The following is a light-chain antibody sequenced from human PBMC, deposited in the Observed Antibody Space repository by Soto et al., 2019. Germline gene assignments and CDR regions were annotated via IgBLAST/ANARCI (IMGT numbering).Light chain of an antibody. J-gene: IGKJ1*01. CDR2: AAS. V-gene: IGKV1-39*01. CDR1: QSISSY. Sequence: IRVTQSAASLSASVGDRSHITCLASQSISSYLNWYQHKPGKAPKLLIYAASSLQTGVPSRFSGSRSGTDFALTISSLQREDFAPYYCPHTDTLPRPVAQRTKVEI. CDR3: PHTDTLPRP.